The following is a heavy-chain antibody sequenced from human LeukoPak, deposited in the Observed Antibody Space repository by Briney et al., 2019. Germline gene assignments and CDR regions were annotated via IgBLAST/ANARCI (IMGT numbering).Heavy chain of an antibody. J-gene: IGHJ4*02. CDR1: GFTFSSYW. V-gene: IGHV3-7*01. CDR3: ARVFMGYVHFDY. D-gene: IGHD3-16*01. CDR2: INQDGSGN. Sequence: GGSLRLSCAASGFTFSSYWMTWVRQAPVKGLEWVASINQDGSGNYYVDSVKGRFTISRDNAENSLYLQMSGLRVEDTAVYFCARVFMGYVHFDYWGQGTLVTVSS.